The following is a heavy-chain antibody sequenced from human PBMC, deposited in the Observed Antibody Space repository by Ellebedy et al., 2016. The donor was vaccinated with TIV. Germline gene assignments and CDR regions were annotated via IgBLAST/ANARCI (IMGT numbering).Heavy chain of an antibody. CDR2: TYYRSKWFN. CDR3: ARGYNNMNV. Sequence: SQTLSLTCAISGDSVSTNIATWTCIRQSPWRGLEWLGRTYYRSKWFNDYSVSVKSRITINPDTSKNQFSLQLNSVTPEDTAVYYCARGYNNMNVWGQGTTVTFSS. CDR1: GDSVSTNIAT. J-gene: IGHJ6*02. V-gene: IGHV6-1*01. D-gene: IGHD5-24*01.